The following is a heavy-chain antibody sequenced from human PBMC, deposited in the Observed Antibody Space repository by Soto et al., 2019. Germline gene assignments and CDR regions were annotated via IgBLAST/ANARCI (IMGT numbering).Heavy chain of an antibody. CDR1: GFTFSGFG. CDR2: ISYDGSIK. Sequence: QPGGSLRLSCAASGFTFSGFGMHWVRQAPGMGLEWVAVISYDGSIKFYSDSVKGRFTISRDNSKTTLYLQMDSLRVEDTAVYYCAKDSASGNYFDYWGQGTLVTVSS. V-gene: IGHV3-30*18. D-gene: IGHD1-26*01. CDR3: AKDSASGNYFDY. J-gene: IGHJ4*02.